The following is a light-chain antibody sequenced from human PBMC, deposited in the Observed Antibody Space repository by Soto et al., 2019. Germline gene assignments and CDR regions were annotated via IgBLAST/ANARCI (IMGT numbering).Light chain of an antibody. CDR3: QKYNSVPIT. J-gene: IGKJ5*01. Sequence: DIQMTQSPSSLPASVGDRVTITCRASPGISNNLAWYQQKPGKVPKLLIYAASTLQSGVPSRFSGSGSGTDFTLTISSLQPEDVATYYCQKYNSVPITFGQGTRLEIK. V-gene: IGKV1-27*01. CDR2: AAS. CDR1: PGISNN.